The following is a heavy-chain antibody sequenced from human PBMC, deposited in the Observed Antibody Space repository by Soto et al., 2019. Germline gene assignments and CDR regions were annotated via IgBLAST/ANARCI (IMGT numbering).Heavy chain of an antibody. D-gene: IGHD2-2*01. Sequence: QVQLQQWGAGLLKPSETLSLTCAVYGGSFSGYYWSWIRQPPGKGLEWIGEINHSGSTNYNPSLKSRVTISVDTSKNQFSLKLSSVTAADTAVYYCARQVVVPAPDFDYRGQGTLVTVSS. J-gene: IGHJ4*02. CDR3: ARQVVVPAPDFDY. CDR1: GGSFSGYY. CDR2: INHSGST. V-gene: IGHV4-34*01.